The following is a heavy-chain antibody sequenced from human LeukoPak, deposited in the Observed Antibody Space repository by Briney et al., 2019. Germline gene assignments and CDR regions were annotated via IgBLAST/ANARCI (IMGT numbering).Heavy chain of an antibody. CDR3: ARRTAPGPPDY. D-gene: IGHD5-18*01. Sequence: SETLSLTCTVSGGSISSATYYWGWIRQPPGRGLECIGGVGYTESAYCSPSIKSRVTISVDTSKNQFSLKLSSVTAADTSVYYCARRTAPGPPDYRDQGALVTVSS. V-gene: IGHV4-39*01. CDR1: GGSISSATYY. CDR2: VGYTESA. J-gene: IGHJ4*02.